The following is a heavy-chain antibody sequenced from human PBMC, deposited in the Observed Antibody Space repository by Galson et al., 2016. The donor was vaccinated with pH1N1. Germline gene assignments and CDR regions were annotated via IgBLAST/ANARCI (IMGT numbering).Heavy chain of an antibody. D-gene: IGHD3-10*01. CDR2: ISGGSFHI. Sequence: SLRLSCAASGFIFTGYSVNWVRQAPGKGLEWVSSISGGSFHIYYADSVKGRFSISRDNAKNSLFLQMDSLRAEDTALYYCARARSGRGVGSSYYIDVWGQGTTVTVAS. V-gene: IGHV3-21*01. CDR1: GFIFTGYS. J-gene: IGHJ6*03. CDR3: ARARSGRGVGSSYYIDV.